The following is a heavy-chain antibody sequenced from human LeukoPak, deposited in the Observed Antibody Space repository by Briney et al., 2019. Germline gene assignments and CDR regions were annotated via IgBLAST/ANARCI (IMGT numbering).Heavy chain of an antibody. D-gene: IGHD5-12*01. CDR3: ARVGEYSGYDSTFDY. V-gene: IGHV4-39*07. J-gene: IGHJ4*02. CDR2: IYYSGST. Sequence: SETLSLTCTVSGGSISSSSYYWGWIRQPPGKGLEWIGSIYYSGSTYYNPSLKSRVTISVDTPKNQFSLKLSSVTAADTAVYYCARVGEYSGYDSTFDYWGQGTLVTVSS. CDR1: GGSISSSSYY.